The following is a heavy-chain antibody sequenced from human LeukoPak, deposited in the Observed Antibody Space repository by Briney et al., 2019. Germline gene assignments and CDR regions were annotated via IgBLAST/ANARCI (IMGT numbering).Heavy chain of an antibody. J-gene: IGHJ6*02. CDR1: GFTFSSFG. Sequence: GGSLRLSCAASGFTFSSFGMHWVRQAPGKGLEWVAVISYHGSNKYYADSVKGRFTISRDNSKNTLYLQMNSLRTEDTAVYYCASGIVVITTYYGMDVWGQGTTVTVSS. CDR2: ISYHGSNK. CDR3: ASGIVVITTYYGMDV. D-gene: IGHD3-22*01. V-gene: IGHV3-30*03.